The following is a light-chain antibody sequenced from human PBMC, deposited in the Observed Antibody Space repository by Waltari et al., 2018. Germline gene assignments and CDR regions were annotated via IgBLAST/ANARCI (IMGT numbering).Light chain of an antibody. J-gene: IGKJ4*01. Sequence: EIVFTQSPATLSLSPGATATPSCRASQCVSRYLAWYQQKSGQAPRLPIYDASNRATGIPARFSGGGSGTDFTLTISSLEPEDFAVYYCQQRSDWLLTFGGGTKVEIK. V-gene: IGKV3-11*01. CDR1: QCVSRY. CDR3: QQRSDWLLT. CDR2: DAS.